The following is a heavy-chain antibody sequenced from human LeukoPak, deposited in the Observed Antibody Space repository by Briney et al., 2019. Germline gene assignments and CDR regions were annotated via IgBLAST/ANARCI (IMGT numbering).Heavy chain of an antibody. CDR2: IKRDGSEK. Sequence: GGSLRLSCAASEFSFNNYWMTWVRQAPAKGLEWVANIKRDGSEKYYVDSVKGRFTISRDNAKNSLYLQMNSLRADDTAVYYCAKDLYYDSSGYISPFDYWGQGTLVTVSS. D-gene: IGHD3-22*01. CDR3: AKDLYYDSSGYISPFDY. J-gene: IGHJ4*02. CDR1: EFSFNNYW. V-gene: IGHV3-7*03.